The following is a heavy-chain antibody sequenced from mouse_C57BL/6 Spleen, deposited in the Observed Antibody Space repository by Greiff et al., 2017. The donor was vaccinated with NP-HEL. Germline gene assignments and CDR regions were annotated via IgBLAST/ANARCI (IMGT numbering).Heavy chain of an antibody. Sequence: EVLLVESGGGLVQPGGSLKLSCAASGFTFSSYGMSWVRQTPDKRLELVATITSNGGNTYYPDSVKGRFTISRDNAKNTLYLQMSSLKAEDTAMYYCARMARTINWGQGTTLTVAS. CDR1: GFTFSSYG. V-gene: IGHV5-6-3*01. CDR3: ARMARTIN. J-gene: IGHJ2*01. CDR2: ITSNGGNT.